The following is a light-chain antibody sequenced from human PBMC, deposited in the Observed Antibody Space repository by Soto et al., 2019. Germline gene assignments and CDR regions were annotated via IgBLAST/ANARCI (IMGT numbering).Light chain of an antibody. V-gene: IGKV3-15*01. CDR1: QSISDT. CDR3: QQYNNWPWT. J-gene: IGKJ1*01. Sequence: EIVMTQSPATLSVSPGGRAALSCRASQSISDTLAWYQQKPGQAPRLLIHGASTRATGFPARFSGSGSGTDFTLTISSLQSEDFVVYYCQQYNNWPWTFGQGTKVDIK. CDR2: GAS.